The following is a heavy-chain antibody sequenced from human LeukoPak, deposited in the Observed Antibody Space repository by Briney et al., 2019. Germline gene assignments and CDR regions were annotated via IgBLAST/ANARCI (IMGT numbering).Heavy chain of an antibody. CDR3: AIDPNWGIHY. CDR1: GFTFSTYT. V-gene: IGHV3-23*01. D-gene: IGHD7-27*01. J-gene: IGHJ4*02. CDR2: IGGRGGDI. Sequence: PGGSLRLSCAASGFTFSTYTMYWVRQPPGKGLEWVSIIGGRGGDIHYADAVKGRFTISRGNSKNTLYLQMNSLRVEDTAIYYCAIDPNWGIHYWGQGVLVTVSS.